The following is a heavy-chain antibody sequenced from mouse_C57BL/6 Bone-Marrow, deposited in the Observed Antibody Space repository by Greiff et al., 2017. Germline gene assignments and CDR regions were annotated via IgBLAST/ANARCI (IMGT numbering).Heavy chain of an antibody. CDR1: GYPFTDYY. D-gene: IGHD2-13*01. CDR3: ARDCDEDY. V-gene: IGHV1-19*01. J-gene: IGHJ2*01. CDR2: INPYNGGT. Sequence: EVPLQQSGPVLVKPGASVKMSCKASGYPFTDYYMNWVKQSHGKSLEWIGVINPYNGGTSYNQKFKGKATLTVDKSSSTAYMELNSLTSEDSAVYYCARDCDEDYWCQGTTLTVSS.